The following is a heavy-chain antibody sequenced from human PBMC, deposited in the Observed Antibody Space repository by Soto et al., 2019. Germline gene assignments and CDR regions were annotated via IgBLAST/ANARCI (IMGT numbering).Heavy chain of an antibody. V-gene: IGHV4-31*03. D-gene: IGHD5-18*01. Sequence: SETLSLTCTVSGGSISSGGYYWSWIRQHPGKGLEWVGYIYYSGSTYYNPSLKSRVTISVDTSKNQFSLKLSSVTAADTAVYYCAREFREKGLGQLWHYYFDFWGQGTLVTVSS. J-gene: IGHJ4*02. CDR1: GGSISSGGYY. CDR3: AREFREKGLGQLWHYYFDF. CDR2: IYYSGST.